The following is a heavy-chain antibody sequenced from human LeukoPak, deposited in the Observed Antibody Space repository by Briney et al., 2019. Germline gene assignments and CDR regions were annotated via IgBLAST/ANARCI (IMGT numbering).Heavy chain of an antibody. CDR2: IYTSGST. J-gene: IGHJ5*02. Sequence: SETLSLTCTVSGGSISSGGYYWSWIRQPAGKGLEWIGRIYTSGSTNYNPSLKSRVTMSVDTSKNQSSLKLSSVTAADTAVYYCARDSRTIFGVVISPNTFDPWGQGTLVTVSS. CDR3: ARDSRTIFGVVISPNTFDP. V-gene: IGHV4-61*02. D-gene: IGHD3-3*01. CDR1: GGSISSGGYY.